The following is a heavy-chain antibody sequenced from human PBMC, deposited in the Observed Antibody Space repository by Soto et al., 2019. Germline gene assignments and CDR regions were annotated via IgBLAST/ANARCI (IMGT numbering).Heavy chain of an antibody. CDR2: IIPIFGTA. D-gene: IGHD3-10*01. Sequence: QVQLVQSGAEVKKPGSSVKVSCKASGGTFSSYAISWVRQAPGQGLEWMGGIIPIFGTANYAQKFQVRVTITADKSTSTAYMELSGLRSEDRAVYYCARGLGFGESRVWFDPWVQGTLVTVSS. CDR1: GGTFSSYA. J-gene: IGHJ5*02. V-gene: IGHV1-69*06. CDR3: ARGLGFGESRVWFDP.